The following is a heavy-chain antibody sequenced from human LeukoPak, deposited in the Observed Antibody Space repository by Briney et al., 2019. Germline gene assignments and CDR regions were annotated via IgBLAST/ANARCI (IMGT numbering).Heavy chain of an antibody. CDR2: ITAGGDTP. D-gene: IGHD1-26*01. V-gene: IGHV3-23*01. CDR3: AKKAKEVGATRGGYYFDY. CDR1: GFTFSSNA. Sequence: GGSLRLSCAASGFTFSSNAMTWVRQAPGKGLECVSAITAGGDTPYYADSVKGRFTISRDNSKNTLYLQMNSLRAEDTAVYYCAKKAKEVGATRGGYYFDYWGQGTLVTVSS. J-gene: IGHJ4*02.